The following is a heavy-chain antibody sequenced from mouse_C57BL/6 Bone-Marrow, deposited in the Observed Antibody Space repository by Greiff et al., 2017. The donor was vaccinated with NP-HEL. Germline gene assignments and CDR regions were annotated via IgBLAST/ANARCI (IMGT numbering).Heavy chain of an antibody. Sequence: VQLQQSGAELARPGASVKLSCKASGYTFTSYGISWVKQRTGQGLEWIGEIYPRSGNTYYNEKFKGKATLTADKYSSTAYMELRSLTSEDSAVYFCARSQSYYDYWFAYWGQGTLVTVSA. V-gene: IGHV1-81*01. CDR1: GYTFTSYG. CDR3: ARSQSYYDYWFAY. D-gene: IGHD2-4*01. J-gene: IGHJ3*01. CDR2: IYPRSGNT.